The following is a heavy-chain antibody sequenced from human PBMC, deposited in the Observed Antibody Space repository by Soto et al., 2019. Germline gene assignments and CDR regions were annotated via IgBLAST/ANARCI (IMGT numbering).Heavy chain of an antibody. D-gene: IGHD3-10*01. Sequence: LRLSCAASGFDFSTYAMSWVRQAPGKGLVWVSGITGSAGTKYYADSVKGRFTISRDNSKNTVYLQMTSLRAEDTAVYYCAKTLLRMVRPEVGYGVDVWGQGTTVTVSS. CDR1: GFDFSTYA. CDR2: ITGSAGTK. J-gene: IGHJ6*02. V-gene: IGHV3-23*01. CDR3: AKTLLRMVRPEVGYGVDV.